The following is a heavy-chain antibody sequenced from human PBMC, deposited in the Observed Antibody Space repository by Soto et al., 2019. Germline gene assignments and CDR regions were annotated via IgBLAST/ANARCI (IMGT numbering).Heavy chain of an antibody. CDR3: ARLYDYIWGSYTGPFDY. Sequence: SETLSLTCTVSGGSISSGGYYWSWIRQHPGKGLEWIGYIYYSGSTYYNPSLKSRVTISVDTSKNQFSLKLSSVTAADTAVYYCARLYDYIWGSYTGPFDYWGQGTLVTVSS. CDR2: IYYSGST. V-gene: IGHV4-31*03. CDR1: GGSISSGGYY. J-gene: IGHJ4*02. D-gene: IGHD3-16*01.